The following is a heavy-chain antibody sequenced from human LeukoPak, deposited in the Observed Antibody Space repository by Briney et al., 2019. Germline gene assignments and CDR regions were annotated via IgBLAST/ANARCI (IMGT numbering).Heavy chain of an antibody. CDR2: IYTSGST. D-gene: IGHD3-22*01. CDR1: GGSISSGSYY. CDR3: ARGVYDYYDSSGEGVQDAFDI. J-gene: IGHJ3*02. V-gene: IGHV4-61*02. Sequence: PSETLSLTCTVSGGSISSGSYYWSWIRQPAGKGLEWIGRIYTSGSTNYNPSLKRRVTISVDTSKNQFSLKLSSVTAADTAVYYCARGVYDYYDSSGEGVQDAFDIWGQGTMVTVSS.